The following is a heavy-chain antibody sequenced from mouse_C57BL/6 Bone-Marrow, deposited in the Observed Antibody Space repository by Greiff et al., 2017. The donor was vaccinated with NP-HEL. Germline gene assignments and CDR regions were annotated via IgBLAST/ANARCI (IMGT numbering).Heavy chain of an antibody. CDR2: LYPSDSET. D-gene: IGHD2-4*01. CDR3: AREGGLRVYFDY. J-gene: IGHJ2*01. Sequence: QVQLQQPGAELVRPGSSVKLSCKASGYTFTSYWMDWVKQRPGQGLEWIGNLYPSDSETHYNQKFKDKATLTVDKSSSTAYMQLSSLTSEDSAVYYCAREGGLRVYFDYWGQGTTLTVSS. V-gene: IGHV1-61*01. CDR1: GYTFTSYW.